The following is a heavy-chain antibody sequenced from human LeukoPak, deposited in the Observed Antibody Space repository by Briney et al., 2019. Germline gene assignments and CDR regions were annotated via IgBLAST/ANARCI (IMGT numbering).Heavy chain of an antibody. D-gene: IGHD3-9*01. CDR1: GFTFSSYA. CDR3: AKDIFDWLSPHDY. CDR2: ISGSGGST. V-gene: IGHV3-23*01. Sequence: GGSLRLSYAASGFTFSSYAMSWVRQAPGKGLEWVSAISGSGGSTYYADSVKGRFTISRDNSKNTLYLQMNSLRAEDTAVYYCAKDIFDWLSPHDYWGQGTLVTVSS. J-gene: IGHJ4*02.